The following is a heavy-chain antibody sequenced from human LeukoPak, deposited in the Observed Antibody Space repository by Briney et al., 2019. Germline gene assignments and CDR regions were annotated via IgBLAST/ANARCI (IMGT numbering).Heavy chain of an antibody. D-gene: IGHD6-19*01. CDR3: ARAVAENWFDP. V-gene: IGHV3-7*01. Sequence: PGGSLRLSCAASGFTYSSYWMSWVRQAPGKGPEWVANIKQDGSDKYYVDSVKGRFTISRDNAKNSLYLQVNSLRVEDTAVYYCARAVAENWFDPWGQGTLVTVSS. J-gene: IGHJ5*02. CDR2: IKQDGSDK. CDR1: GFTYSSYW.